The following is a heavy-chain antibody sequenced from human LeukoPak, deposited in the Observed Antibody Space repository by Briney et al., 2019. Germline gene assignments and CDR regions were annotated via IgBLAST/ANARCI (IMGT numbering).Heavy chain of an antibody. CDR3: ARGRKTPRYCSSTSCAENWFDP. Sequence: GGSLRLSCAASGFTFSDYYMSWIRQAPGKGLEWVSYISSSGSTIYYADSVKGRFTISRDNAKNSLYLQMNSLRAEDTAVYYCARGRKTPRYCSSTSCAENWFDPWGQGTLVTVSS. V-gene: IGHV3-11*04. D-gene: IGHD2-2*01. CDR2: ISSSGSTI. CDR1: GFTFSDYY. J-gene: IGHJ5*02.